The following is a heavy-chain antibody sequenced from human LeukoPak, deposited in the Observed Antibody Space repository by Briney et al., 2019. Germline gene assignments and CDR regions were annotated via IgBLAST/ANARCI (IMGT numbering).Heavy chain of an antibody. CDR3: ARDSTIFGVPPLDY. V-gene: IGHV1-18*01. J-gene: IGHJ4*02. D-gene: IGHD3-3*01. CDR1: GYTFTSYG. Sequence: ASVKVSCKASGYTFTSYGISWVRQAPGQGLEWMGWISAYNGNTNYAQKLQGRVTMTTDTSTSTAYMELRSLRSDDTAVYYCARDSTIFGVPPLDYWGQGTLVTVSS. CDR2: ISAYNGNT.